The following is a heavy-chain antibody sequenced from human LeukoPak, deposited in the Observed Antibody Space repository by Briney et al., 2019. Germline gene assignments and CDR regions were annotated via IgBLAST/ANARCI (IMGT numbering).Heavy chain of an antibody. V-gene: IGHV3-21*01. Sequence: PGGSLRLSCAASGFTFSSYSMNWVRQAPGKGLEWVSSISSSSSYIYYADSVKGRFTISRDNAKNSLYLQTNSLRAEDTAVYYCARIERGTFDYWGQGTLVTVSS. CDR3: ARIERGTFDY. CDR2: ISSSSSYI. J-gene: IGHJ4*02. D-gene: IGHD1/OR15-1a*01. CDR1: GFTFSSYS.